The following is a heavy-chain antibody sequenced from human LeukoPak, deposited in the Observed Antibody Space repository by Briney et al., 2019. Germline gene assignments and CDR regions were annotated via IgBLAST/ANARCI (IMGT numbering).Heavy chain of an antibody. Sequence: ASVKVSCKVSGYTLTELSMHWVRQAPGKGLEWMGGFDPEDGETIYAQKFQGRVTMTEDTSTDTAYMELSSLRSEDTAVYYCATKYYYDSKSAFDIWGQGTMVTVSS. CDR3: ATKYYYDSKSAFDI. CDR1: GYTLTELS. V-gene: IGHV1-24*01. CDR2: FDPEDGET. J-gene: IGHJ3*02. D-gene: IGHD3-22*01.